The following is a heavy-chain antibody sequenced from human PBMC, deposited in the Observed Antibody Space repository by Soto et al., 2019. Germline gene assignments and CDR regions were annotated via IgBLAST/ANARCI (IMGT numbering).Heavy chain of an antibody. CDR1: GYSFTSYX. D-gene: IGHD1-26*01. J-gene: IGHJ4*02. CDR2: IYPGDSDT. Sequence: SLKISCKGXGYSFTSYXXXXVRQMPGKGLEWMGIIYPGDSDTRYSPSFQGQVTISADKSISTAYLQWSSLKASDTAMYYCATPYSRSHYYYFDYWGQGTLVTVSS. V-gene: IGHV5-51*01. CDR3: ATPYSRSHYYYFDY.